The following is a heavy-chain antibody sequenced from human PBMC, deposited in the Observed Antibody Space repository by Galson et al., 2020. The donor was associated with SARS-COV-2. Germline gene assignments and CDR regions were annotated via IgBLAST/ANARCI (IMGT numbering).Heavy chain of an antibody. D-gene: IGHD5-18*01. Sequence: SETLSLTCTVSGGSISNYYWSWIRQPPGKGLEWIGCVYYSGSTDYNPSLKSRVTISLDTSKNQFSLKLRSVTAADTAVYYCARGARIQKIDPWGQGTLVTVSS. CDR3: ARGARIQKIDP. J-gene: IGHJ5*02. CDR2: VYYSGST. V-gene: IGHV4-59*01. CDR1: GGSISNYY.